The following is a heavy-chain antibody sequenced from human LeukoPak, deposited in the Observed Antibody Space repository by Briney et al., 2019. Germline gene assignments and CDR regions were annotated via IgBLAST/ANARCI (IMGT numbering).Heavy chain of an antibody. D-gene: IGHD3-10*01. V-gene: IGHV3-15*01. CDR3: TTAGAGSGDRYDYYGMDV. CDR2: IKSKTDGGTT. Sequence: PGGSLRLSCAASGFTFSNAWMSWVRQAPGKGLEWVGRIKSKTDGGTTDYAATVKGRFTISRDDSKNTLYLQMNSLKTEDTAVYYCTTAGAGSGDRYDYYGMDVWGKGTTVTVSS. J-gene: IGHJ6*04. CDR1: GFTFSNAW.